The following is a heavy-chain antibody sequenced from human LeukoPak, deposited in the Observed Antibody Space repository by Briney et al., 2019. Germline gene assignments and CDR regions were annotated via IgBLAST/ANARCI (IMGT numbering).Heavy chain of an antibody. J-gene: IGHJ6*03. CDR3: ARDYDFWSGYGAYYYYMDV. Sequence: ASVKVSCKASGYTFTSYAMNWVRRAPGQGLEWMGWINTNTGNPTYAQGFTGRFVFSLDTSVSTAYLQISSLKAEDTAVYYCARDYDFWSGYGAYYYYMDVWGKGTTVTVSS. CDR1: GYTFTSYA. CDR2: INTNTGNP. D-gene: IGHD3-3*01. V-gene: IGHV7-4-1*02.